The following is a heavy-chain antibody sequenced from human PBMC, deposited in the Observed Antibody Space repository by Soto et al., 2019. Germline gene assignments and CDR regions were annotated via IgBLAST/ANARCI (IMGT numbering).Heavy chain of an antibody. V-gene: IGHV4-4*02. CDR3: ARSPRRVDGKWYLDY. Sequence: QVQLQESGPGLVEPSGTLSLTCGVSGDSFSSSNWWTWVRQPPGKGLEWIGDILHTGHTDYIPSLRSRLTISIDSSKKEFSLTLTSVTATDTAIYYCARSPRRVDGKWYLDYWGQGVLVTVSS. CDR2: ILHTGHT. J-gene: IGHJ4*02. CDR1: GDSFSSSNW. D-gene: IGHD2-15*01.